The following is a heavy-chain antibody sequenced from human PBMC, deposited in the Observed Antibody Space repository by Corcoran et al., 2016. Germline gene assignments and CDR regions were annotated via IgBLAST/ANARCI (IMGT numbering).Heavy chain of an antibody. CDR2: IYHSGST. Sequence: QVQLQESGPGLVKPSETLSLTCTVSGYSISSGYYWGWIRQPPGKGLEWIGSIYHSGSTYYNPSLKSRVTISVDTSKNQFSLKLSSVTAADTAVYYCARDLGEWLRSYYFDYWGQGTLVTVSS. V-gene: IGHV4-38-2*02. J-gene: IGHJ4*02. CDR3: ARDLGEWLRSYYFDY. CDR1: GYSISSGYY. D-gene: IGHD5-12*01.